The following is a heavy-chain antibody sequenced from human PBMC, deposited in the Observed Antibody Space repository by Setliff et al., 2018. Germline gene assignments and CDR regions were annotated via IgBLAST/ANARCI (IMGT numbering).Heavy chain of an antibody. CDR3: AIGPTDSSSWYNLGVYRFTDYYFDY. CDR2: IIPILGIA. J-gene: IGHJ4*02. Sequence: GASVKVSCKASGGTFSSYAISWVRQAPGQGLEWMGGIIPILGIANYAQRVQGRVTITADKSTSTAYMELSSLRSEDTAVYYCAIGPTDSSSWYNLGVYRFTDYYFDYWGQGTLVTVSS. CDR1: GGTFSSYA. D-gene: IGHD6-13*01. V-gene: IGHV1-69*10.